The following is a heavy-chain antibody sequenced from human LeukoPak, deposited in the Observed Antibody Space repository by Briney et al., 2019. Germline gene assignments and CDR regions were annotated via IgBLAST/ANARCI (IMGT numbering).Heavy chain of an antibody. V-gene: IGHV3-48*04. D-gene: IGHD2-2*01. J-gene: IGHJ4*02. CDR2: ISSSSSTI. Sequence: PGGSLRLSCAASGFTFSSYSMNWVRQAPGEGLEWVSYISSSSSTIYYADSVKGRFTISRDNAKNSLYLQMNSLRAEDTAVYYCASAACSSTSCYYYPIYWGQGTLVTVSS. CDR1: GFTFSSYS. CDR3: ASAACSSTSCYYYPIY.